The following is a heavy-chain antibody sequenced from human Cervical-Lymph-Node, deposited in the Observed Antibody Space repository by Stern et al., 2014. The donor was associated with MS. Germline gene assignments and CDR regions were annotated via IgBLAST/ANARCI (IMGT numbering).Heavy chain of an antibody. D-gene: IGHD1-26*01. V-gene: IGHV1-69*01. CDR3: ARGELKEGLVRGMDV. CDR2: IIPIFGPA. CDR1: GFTFSSYA. J-gene: IGHJ6*02. Sequence: QVQLVQSGAEVKKPGSSVKVSCKASGFTFSSYAISWVRQAPGQGLEWMGGIIPIFGPANYAQKFPGRVTLIADESPNTPYMESSSLRSEDTAVYYCARGELKEGLVRGMDVWGQGTPVTVSS.